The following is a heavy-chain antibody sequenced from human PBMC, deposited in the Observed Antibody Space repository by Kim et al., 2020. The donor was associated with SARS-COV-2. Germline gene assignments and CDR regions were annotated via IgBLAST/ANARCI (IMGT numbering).Heavy chain of an antibody. CDR2: ISAYNGNT. Sequence: ASVKVSCKASGYTFTSYGISWVRQAPGQGLEWMGWISAYNGNTNYAQKLQGRVTMTTDTSTSTAYMELRSLRSDDTAVYYCARDRTVTTPLYYYYYGMDVWGQGTTVTVSS. CDR3: ARDRTVTTPLYYYYYGMDV. D-gene: IGHD4-17*01. CDR1: GYTFTSYG. V-gene: IGHV1-18*04. J-gene: IGHJ6*02.